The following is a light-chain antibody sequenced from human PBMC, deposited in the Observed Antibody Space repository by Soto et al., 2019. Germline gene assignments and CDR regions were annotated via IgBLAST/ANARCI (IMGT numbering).Light chain of an antibody. V-gene: IGKV1-27*01. CDR1: QDIDHS. CDR2: SAS. CDR3: QEHYSAPPVA. Sequence: DIQMTQSPSSLSASVGDRVTITCRASQDIDHSLAWYQQQPGKVPKLLIYSASTLQPGVPSRFSGSGSGTDFTLTITSLQPEDVATYYCQEHYSAPPVAYGPGTKVDV. J-gene: IGKJ3*01.